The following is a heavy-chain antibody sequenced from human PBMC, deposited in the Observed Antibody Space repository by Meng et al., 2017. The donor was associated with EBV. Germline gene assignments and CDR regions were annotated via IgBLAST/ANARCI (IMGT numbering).Heavy chain of an antibody. CDR3: ARDLGITGTVLGY. V-gene: IGHV3-30-3*01. CDR1: EFSSSNYV. J-gene: IGHJ4*02. D-gene: IGHD1-20*01. Sequence: VARVESGGGVVQAGGALHSSCAASEFSSSNYVMHWVRQAPGKGLEWVAVISYDGSKKYYADSVKGRFTISRDNSKNTLYLQMSSLRPEDTAVYYCARDLGITGTVLGYWGQGTLVTVSS. CDR2: ISYDGSKK.